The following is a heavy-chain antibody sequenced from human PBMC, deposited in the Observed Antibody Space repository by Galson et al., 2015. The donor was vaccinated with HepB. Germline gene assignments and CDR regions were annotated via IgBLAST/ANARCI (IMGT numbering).Heavy chain of an antibody. CDR2: INTNTGNP. Sequence: SVKVSCKASGSTFTSYAMNWVRQAPGQGLEWMGWINTNTGNPTYAQGFTGRFVFSLDTSVSTAYLQISSLKAEDTAVYYCARDVRGVNYKNAFDIWGQGTIVTVSS. CDR3: ARDVRGVNYKNAFDI. V-gene: IGHV7-4-1*02. D-gene: IGHD1-7*01. J-gene: IGHJ3*02. CDR1: GSTFTSYA.